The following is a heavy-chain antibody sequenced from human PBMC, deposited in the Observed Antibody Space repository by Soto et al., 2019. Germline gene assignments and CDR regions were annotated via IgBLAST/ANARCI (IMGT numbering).Heavy chain of an antibody. D-gene: IGHD2-21*01. CDR2: ISGSGSNT. V-gene: IGHV3-23*01. J-gene: IGHJ5*02. Sequence: GGSLRLSCAASGFTFSSYAMSWVRQAPGKGLEWVSGISGSGSNTYYADSVKGRFTISRDNSKNTLYLHMNSLRVEDTAVFYCAKDPHQTLFAENWFDPWGQGTLVTVSS. CDR1: GFTFSSYA. CDR3: AKDPHQTLFAENWFDP.